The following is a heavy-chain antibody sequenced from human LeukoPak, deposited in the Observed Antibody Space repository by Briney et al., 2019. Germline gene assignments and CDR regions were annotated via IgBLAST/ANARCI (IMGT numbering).Heavy chain of an antibody. J-gene: IGHJ4*02. CDR2: INWNSVRK. Sequence: PGGSLRLSSAASGFTFDDYAMHWVRQAPGKALEWVGGINWNSVRKDYADSVKGRFTISRDNAKNSLDLQMNSLREDDTAMYYCARDHDYGPDYWGQGTLVAVSA. CDR3: ARDHDYGPDY. D-gene: IGHD4/OR15-4a*01. V-gene: IGHV3-9*01. CDR1: GFTFDDYA.